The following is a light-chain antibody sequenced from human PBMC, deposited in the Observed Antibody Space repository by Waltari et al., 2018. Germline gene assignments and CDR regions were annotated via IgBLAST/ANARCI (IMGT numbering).Light chain of an antibody. V-gene: IGLV2-14*03. CDR2: DVN. CDR1: SSDGGPYNY. J-gene: IGLJ3*02. CDR3: SSFTRASSWV. Sequence: HSALAQPASVSGSPGQSITISCTGTSSDGGPYNYVSWYQQHPGKAPRLMIYDVNNRPSGVSNRFSGSKSGNTASLTISGLQAEDEADYYCSSFTRASSWVFGGGTKLTV.